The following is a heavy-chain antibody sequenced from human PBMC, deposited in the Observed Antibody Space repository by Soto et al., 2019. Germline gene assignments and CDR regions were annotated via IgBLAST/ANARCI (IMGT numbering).Heavy chain of an antibody. J-gene: IGHJ6*02. CDR2: ISGSGGST. V-gene: IGHV3-23*01. CDR3: AKDRVPDTAMDPNGMDV. CDR1: GFTFSSYA. Sequence: GESLKISCAASGFTFSSYAMSWVRQAPGKGLEWVSAISGSGGSTYYADSVKGRFTISRDNSKNTLYLQMNSLRAEDTAVYYCAKDRVPDTAMDPNGMDVWGQGTTVTVSS. D-gene: IGHD5-18*01.